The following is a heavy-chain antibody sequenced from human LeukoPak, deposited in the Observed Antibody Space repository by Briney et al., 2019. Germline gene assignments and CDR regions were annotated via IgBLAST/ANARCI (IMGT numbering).Heavy chain of an antibody. CDR2: ISSSSSTI. CDR1: GFTFSSYS. CDR3: ARSSSSSWAEFYYYYYGMDV. J-gene: IGHJ6*02. Sequence: GGSLRLSCAASGFTFSSYSMNWVRQAQGKGLEWVSYISSSSSTIYYADSVKGRFTISRDNAKNSLYLQMNSLRAEDTAVYYCARSSSSSWAEFYYYYYGMDVWGQGTTVTVSS. D-gene: IGHD6-13*01. V-gene: IGHV3-48*01.